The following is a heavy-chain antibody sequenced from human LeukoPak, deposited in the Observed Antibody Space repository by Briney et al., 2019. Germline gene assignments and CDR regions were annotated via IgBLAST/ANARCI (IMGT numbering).Heavy chain of an antibody. CDR2: INSDGSEG. D-gene: IGHD3-16*02. V-gene: IGHV3-7*03. J-gene: IGHJ4*02. CDR3: ASIGYPDDY. CDR1: GFTFSGFW. Sequence: PGGSLRLSCAVSGFTFSGFWMSWSRQAPRKGLEWVASINSDGSEGYYADVVKGRFTISRDNAKNSLYLQINSLRAEDTAVYYCASIGYPDDYWGQGTLVTVSS.